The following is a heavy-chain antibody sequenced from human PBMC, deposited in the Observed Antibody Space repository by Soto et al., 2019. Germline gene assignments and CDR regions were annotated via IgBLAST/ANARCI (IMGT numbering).Heavy chain of an antibody. CDR2: ISGSGVST. V-gene: IGHV3-23*01. CDR3: AKDKRQDYGYRQSWFDP. CDR1: GFTFSSYA. D-gene: IGHD4-17*01. J-gene: IGHJ5*02. Sequence: GGSLRLSCAASGFTFSSYAMSWVRQAPGKGLEWVSAISGSGVSTYYADSVKGRFTISRDNSKNTLYLQMNSLRAEDTAVYFCAKDKRQDYGYRQSWFDPWGQGTLVTVSS.